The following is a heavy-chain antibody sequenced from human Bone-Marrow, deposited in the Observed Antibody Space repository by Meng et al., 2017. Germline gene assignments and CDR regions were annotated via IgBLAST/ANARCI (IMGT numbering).Heavy chain of an antibody. J-gene: IGHJ4*02. CDR2: INHSGSN. V-gene: IGHV4-34*01. CDR3: ARGPLGGIAVAGMDY. D-gene: IGHD6-19*01. CDR1: GGSFSGYY. Sequence: SETLSLTCAVYGGSFSGYYWSWIRQPPGKGLEWIGEINHSGSNNYNPSLKSRVTISVDTSKNQFSLKLSSVTAADTAVYYCARGPLGGIAVAGMDYWGQGTLVTVSS.